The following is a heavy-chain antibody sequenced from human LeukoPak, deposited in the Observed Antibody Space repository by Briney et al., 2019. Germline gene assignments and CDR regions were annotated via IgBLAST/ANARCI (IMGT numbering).Heavy chain of an antibody. CDR1: GGTFSSYA. CDR3: ASTFKEDCSGGSCYTSDY. CDR2: IIPIFGTA. D-gene: IGHD2-15*01. J-gene: IGHJ4*02. Sequence: ASVKVSCKASGGTFSSYAISWVRQAPGQGLEWMGGIIPIFGTANYAQKFQGRVTITADKSTSTAYMELSSLRSEDTAVYYCASTFKEDCSGGSCYTSDYWGQGTLVTVSS. V-gene: IGHV1-69*06.